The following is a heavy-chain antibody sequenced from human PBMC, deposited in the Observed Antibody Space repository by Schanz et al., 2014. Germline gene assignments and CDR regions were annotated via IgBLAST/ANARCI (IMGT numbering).Heavy chain of an antibody. Sequence: QVQLVESGGGVVQPGRSLRLSCAASGFTFSSYALHWVRQAPGKGLEWVAFVPFDGSQKFYADSVKGRFTISRDSAENSLYLQMNSLRAEDTAVYYCARAGYCTSVSCSLFVSDYWGQGTLVTVSS. CDR1: GFTFSSYA. J-gene: IGHJ4*02. CDR3: ARAGYCTSVSCSLFVSDY. CDR2: VPFDGSQK. D-gene: IGHD2-2*03. V-gene: IGHV3-30*04.